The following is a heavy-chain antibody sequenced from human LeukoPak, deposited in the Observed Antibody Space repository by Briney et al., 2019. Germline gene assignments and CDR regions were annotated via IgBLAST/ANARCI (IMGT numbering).Heavy chain of an antibody. Sequence: SETLSLTCTVSGGSISSSSYYWGWIRQPPGKGLEWIGSIYYIGSTYYNPSLKSRVTISVDTSKNQFSLKLSSVTAADTAVYYCARLKGPPKGSGSYYNRGYYFDYWGQGTLVTVSS. CDR1: GGSISSSSYY. V-gene: IGHV4-39*07. J-gene: IGHJ4*02. D-gene: IGHD3-10*01. CDR2: IYYIGST. CDR3: ARLKGPPKGSGSYYNRGYYFDY.